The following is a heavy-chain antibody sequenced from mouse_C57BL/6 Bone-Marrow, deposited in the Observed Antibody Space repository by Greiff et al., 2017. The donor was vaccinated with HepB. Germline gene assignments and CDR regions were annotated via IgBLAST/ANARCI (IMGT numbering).Heavy chain of an antibody. CDR2: IRNKANGYTT. V-gene: IGHV7-3*01. CDR1: GFTFTDYY. D-gene: IGHD2-3*01. CDR3: ARYGDEGYLYYFDY. Sequence: DVMLVESGGGLVQPGGSLSLSCAASGFTFTDYYMSWVRQPPGKALEWLGFIRNKANGYTTEYSASVKGRFTISRDNSQSILYLQMNALRAEDSATYYCARYGDEGYLYYFDYWGQGTTLTVSS. J-gene: IGHJ2*01.